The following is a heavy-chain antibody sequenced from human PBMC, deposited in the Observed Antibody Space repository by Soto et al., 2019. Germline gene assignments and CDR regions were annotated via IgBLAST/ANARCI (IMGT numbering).Heavy chain of an antibody. V-gene: IGHV1-69*08. CDR2: IIPILGIA. Sequence: QVQLVQSGAEVKKPGSSVKVSCKASGGTFSSYSINWVRQAPGQGLEWMGRIIPILGIANYAQKFQGRVTITADKSTSTAYMELSSLRSEDTAVYYCARESAENDYYGMDVWGQGTTVTVSS. CDR1: GGTFSSYS. CDR3: ARESAENDYYGMDV. D-gene: IGHD1-1*01. J-gene: IGHJ6*02.